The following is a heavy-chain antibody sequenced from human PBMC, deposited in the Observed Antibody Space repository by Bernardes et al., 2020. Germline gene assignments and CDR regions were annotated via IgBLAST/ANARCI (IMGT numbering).Heavy chain of an antibody. CDR1: GGSISSSTYY. J-gene: IGHJ6*04. V-gene: IGHV4-39*01. CDR2: IYYSGST. CDR3: ARPRIGAAGMGYYYHGMDV. D-gene: IGHD6-13*01. Sequence: SETLSLTCTVSGGSISSSTYYWGWIRQPPGKGLEWIGSIYYSGSTYYNPSLKSRVAISVDTSTNQFSLKLSSVTAADTAVYYCARPRIGAAGMGYYYHGMDVWGKGTTVTVSS.